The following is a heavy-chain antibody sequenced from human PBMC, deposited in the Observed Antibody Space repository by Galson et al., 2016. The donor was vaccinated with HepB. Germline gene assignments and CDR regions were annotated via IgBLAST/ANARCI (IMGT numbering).Heavy chain of an antibody. CDR3: ARPYCGGGSCYPRPYYFDF. Sequence: SLRLSCAVSGFPFSSHAMSWVRQAPGEGLEWVAIVRTNNIRSGFKTSYADSVQGRFTVSRDDSKNALYLQMNSLRVADTAVYYCARPYCGGGSCYPRPYYFDFWGHGILVTVSP. J-gene: IGHJ4*01. D-gene: IGHD2-15*01. CDR2: VRTNNIRSGFKT. CDR1: GFPFSSHA. V-gene: IGHV3-23*01.